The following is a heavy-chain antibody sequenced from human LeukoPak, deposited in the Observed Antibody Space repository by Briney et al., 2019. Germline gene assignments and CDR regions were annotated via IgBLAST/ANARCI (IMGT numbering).Heavy chain of an antibody. J-gene: IGHJ6*04. Sequence: GGSLRLSCAASGFTFSSYGMSWVRQAPGKGLEWVSAISGSGGSTYYADSVKGRFTISRDNSKNTLYLQMNSLRAEDTAVCYCAKRRSPGITMVPPDGMGVWGKGTTVTISS. CDR1: GFTFSSYG. CDR3: AKRRSPGITMVPPDGMGV. D-gene: IGHD3-10*01. V-gene: IGHV3-23*01. CDR2: ISGSGGST.